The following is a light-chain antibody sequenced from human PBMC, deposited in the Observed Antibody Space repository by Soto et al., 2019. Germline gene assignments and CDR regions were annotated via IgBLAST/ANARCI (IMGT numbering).Light chain of an antibody. CDR2: AAS. CDR3: QQSYSTLSIS. V-gene: IGKV1-39*01. CDR1: ESISRH. J-gene: IGKJ5*01. Sequence: DIQMTQSPSSLSESVGDRVTITCRASESISRHLNWYQQKPGKAPNLLIYAASTLQNGVPSRFSGSGSGTDFTLTISSLQPEDFATYYCQQSYSTLSISFGQGTRLEIK.